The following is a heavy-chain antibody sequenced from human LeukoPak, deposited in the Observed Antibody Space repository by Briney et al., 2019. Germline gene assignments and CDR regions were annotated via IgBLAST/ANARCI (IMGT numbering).Heavy chain of an antibody. Sequence: SETLSLTCTVSGGSISGYYWSWIRQPPGKGLEWIGEINHSESTNYNPSLKSRVTISVDTSKNQFSLKLSSVTAADTAVYYCARTSDPGGYYYYYYMDVWGKGTTVTVSS. CDR3: ARTSDPGGYYYYYYMDV. J-gene: IGHJ6*03. V-gene: IGHV4-34*01. CDR2: INHSEST. CDR1: GGSISGYY. D-gene: IGHD3-16*01.